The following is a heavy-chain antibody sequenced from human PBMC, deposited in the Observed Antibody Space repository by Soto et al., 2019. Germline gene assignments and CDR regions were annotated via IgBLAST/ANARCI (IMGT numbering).Heavy chain of an antibody. Sequence: SESLSLTCTVSGVSFRSGSYSWSWLRQPPGKGLEWIGYVYHTGRTSYNPSLKSLVSISMDTSKNQFSLNLDSVTAADTAVYFCARDFAYFDSWGQGTLVTVSS. D-gene: IGHD3-3*01. CDR2: VYHTGRT. J-gene: IGHJ4*02. V-gene: IGHV4-61*01. CDR3: ARDFAYFDS. CDR1: GVSFRSGSYS.